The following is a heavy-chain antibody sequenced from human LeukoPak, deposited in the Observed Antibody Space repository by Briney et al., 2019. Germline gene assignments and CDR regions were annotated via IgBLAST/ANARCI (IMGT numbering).Heavy chain of an antibody. D-gene: IGHD3-22*01. CDR3: ARGGYYDSGGWHAFDI. V-gene: IGHV3-74*01. Sequence: QAGGSLRLSCAASGFTFSSYWMHWVRQAPGKGLVWVSRIKSDGSSTSYADSVKGRFTISRDNAKNTLYLQMNSLRAEDTAVYYCARGGYYDSGGWHAFDIWGQGTVVTVSS. CDR1: GFTFSSYW. J-gene: IGHJ3*02. CDR2: IKSDGSST.